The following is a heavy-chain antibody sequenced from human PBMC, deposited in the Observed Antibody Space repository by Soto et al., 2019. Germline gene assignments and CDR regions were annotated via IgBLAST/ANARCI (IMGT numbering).Heavy chain of an antibody. Sequence: QVQLQESGPGLVKPSETLSLTCTVSGGSISSYYWNWIRQHPAGKGLEWIGYMYYSGSTNYNPSLKSRVTISVDTSKNQISLKLSSVTAADTAVYYCARRPGFGHAFDIWGQGTMVTVSS. D-gene: IGHD3-10*01. CDR2: MYYSGST. J-gene: IGHJ3*02. CDR1: GGSISSYY. V-gene: IGHV4-59*08. CDR3: ARRPGFGHAFDI.